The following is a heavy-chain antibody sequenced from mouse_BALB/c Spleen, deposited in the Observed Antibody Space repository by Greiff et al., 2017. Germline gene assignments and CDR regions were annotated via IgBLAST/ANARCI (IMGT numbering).Heavy chain of an antibody. CDR1: GFSLTGYG. Sequence: VQLQQSGPGLVAPSQSLSITCTVSGFSLTGYGVNWVRQPPGKGLEWLGMIWGDGSTDYNSALKSRLSIRKDNSKSQVFLKMNSLQTDDTARYYCARERKYDYYAMDYWGQGTSVTVSS. CDR3: ARERKYDYYAMDY. CDR2: IWGDGST. J-gene: IGHJ4*01. V-gene: IGHV2-6-7*01. D-gene: IGHD5-1-1*01.